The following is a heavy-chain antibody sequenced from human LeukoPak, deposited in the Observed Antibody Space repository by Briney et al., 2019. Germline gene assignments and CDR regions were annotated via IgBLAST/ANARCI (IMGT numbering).Heavy chain of an antibody. CDR3: AELGITMIGGV. CDR2: TYSGGST. D-gene: IGHD3-10*02. J-gene: IGHJ6*04. CDR1: GFTVSSTY. V-gene: IGHV3-66*01. Sequence: GGSLRLSCLASGFTVSSTYMSWVRQAPGKGLEWVSVTYSGGSTYYADSVKGRCTISRDNSKNILYLQMNSLRAEDTAVYYCAELGITMIGGVWGKGTTVTISS.